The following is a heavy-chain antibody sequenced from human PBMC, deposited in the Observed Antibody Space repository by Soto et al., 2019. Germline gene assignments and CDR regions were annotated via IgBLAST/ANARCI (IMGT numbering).Heavy chain of an antibody. CDR1: GGTFSSYA. Sequence: SVKVSCKASGGTFSSYAISWVRQAPGQGLEWMGGIIPIFGTANYAQKFQGRVTITADESTSTAYMELSSLRSEDTAVYYCARAGYSYASPYYGMDVWGQATTVTVSS. CDR3: ARAGYSYASPYYGMDV. V-gene: IGHV1-69*13. J-gene: IGHJ6*02. D-gene: IGHD5-18*01. CDR2: IIPIFGTA.